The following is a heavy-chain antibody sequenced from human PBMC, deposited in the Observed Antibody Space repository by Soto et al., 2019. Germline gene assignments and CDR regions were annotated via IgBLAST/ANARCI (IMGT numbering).Heavy chain of an antibody. V-gene: IGHV4-39*01. J-gene: IGHJ6*03. CDR1: GGSISSSSYY. CDR3: ASLVATTGIGYYYYYMDV. D-gene: IGHD5-12*01. Sequence: PSETLSLTCTVSGGSISSSSYYWGWIRQPPGKGLEWIGSIYYSGSTYYNPSLKSRVTISVDTSKNQFSLKLSSVTAADTAVYYCASLVATTGIGYYYYYMDVWGKGTTVTVSS. CDR2: IYYSGST.